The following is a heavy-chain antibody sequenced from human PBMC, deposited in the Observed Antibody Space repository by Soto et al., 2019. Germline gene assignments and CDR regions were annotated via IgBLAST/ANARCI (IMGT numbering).Heavy chain of an antibody. CDR2: INAGNGDT. J-gene: IGHJ4*02. Sequence: ASVKVSCKASGYTFTRYAMHWVRQAPGQRLEWMGWINAGNGDTKYSENFQGRVTITRDTSASTVYLDLSSLSSEDTAFYYCARTGHSGSYDYWGQGTLVTVSS. CDR1: GYTFTRYA. D-gene: IGHD3-22*01. V-gene: IGHV1-3*01. CDR3: ARTGHSGSYDY.